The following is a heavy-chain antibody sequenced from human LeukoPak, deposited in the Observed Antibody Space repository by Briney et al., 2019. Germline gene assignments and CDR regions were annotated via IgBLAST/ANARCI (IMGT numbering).Heavy chain of an antibody. Sequence: SETLSLTCTISGGSISTYYWSWIRQPPGKGLEWIGYVHHSGSTNYNPSLKSRVTISVDTSKKQFSLRLSSVTAADTAVYYCARHTYNSGWYYFDYWGQGTLVTVSS. CDR3: ARHTYNSGWYYFDY. CDR1: GGSISTYY. D-gene: IGHD6-19*01. CDR2: VHHSGST. J-gene: IGHJ4*02. V-gene: IGHV4-59*08.